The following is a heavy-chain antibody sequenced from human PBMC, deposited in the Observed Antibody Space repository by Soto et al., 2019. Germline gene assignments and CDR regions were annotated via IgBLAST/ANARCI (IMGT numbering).Heavy chain of an antibody. V-gene: IGHV3-33*01. J-gene: IGHJ6*02. CDR1: GFTFSSYG. CDR3: ARDLFEVRGVDYGMDV. CDR2: IWYDGSNK. Sequence: QVQLVESGGGVVQPGRSLRLSCAASGFTFSSYGMHWVRQAPGKGLEWVAVIWYDGSNKYYADSVKGRFTISRDNSKNTLYLQMNSLRAEDTAVYYCARDLFEVRGVDYGMDVWGQGTTVTVSS. D-gene: IGHD3-10*01.